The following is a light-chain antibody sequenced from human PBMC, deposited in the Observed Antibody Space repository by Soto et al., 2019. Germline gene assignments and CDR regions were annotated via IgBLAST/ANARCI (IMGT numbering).Light chain of an antibody. J-gene: IGKJ1*01. V-gene: IGKV1-17*01. CDR1: QDIRNH. CDR2: AVS. CDR3: LQHYSYPWT. Sequence: DIQMTQSPSSLSASVGDRVTITCRASQDIRNHLGWYQQKPGKAPKRLIYAVSNLQSGVPSRFSGSGSGTEFTLTTSSLQPEDFVTYYCLQHYSYPWTFGQGTKVEIK.